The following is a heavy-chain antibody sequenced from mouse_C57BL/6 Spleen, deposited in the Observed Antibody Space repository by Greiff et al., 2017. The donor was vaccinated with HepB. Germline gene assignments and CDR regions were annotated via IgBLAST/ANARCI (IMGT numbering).Heavy chain of an antibody. CDR2: ISYSGST. Sequence: EVKLQESGPGMVKPSQSLSLTCTVTGYSITSGYDWHWIRHFPGNKLEWMGYISYSGSTNYNPYLKSRISITHDTSKNHFFLKLNAVTTEDTATYYCARVPTGVGYFDVWGTGTTVTVSS. J-gene: IGHJ1*03. CDR3: ARVPTGVGYFDV. CDR1: GYSITSGYD. V-gene: IGHV3-1*01. D-gene: IGHD1-1*01.